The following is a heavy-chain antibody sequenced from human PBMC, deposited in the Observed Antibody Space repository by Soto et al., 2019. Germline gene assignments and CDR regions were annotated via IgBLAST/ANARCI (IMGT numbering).Heavy chain of an antibody. V-gene: IGHV3-21*01. J-gene: IGHJ3*02. CDR1: GFTFSSYS. CDR2: ISSSSSYI. Sequence: EVQLVESGGGLVKPGGSLRLSCAASGFTFSSYSMNWVRQAPGKGLEWVSSISSSSSYIYYADSVKGRFTISRDNAKNSLYLQRNSLRGEDTAVYYCARDRGYCSGGSCYYPGEDQDAFDIWGQGTMVTVSS. D-gene: IGHD2-15*01. CDR3: ARDRGYCSGGSCYYPGEDQDAFDI.